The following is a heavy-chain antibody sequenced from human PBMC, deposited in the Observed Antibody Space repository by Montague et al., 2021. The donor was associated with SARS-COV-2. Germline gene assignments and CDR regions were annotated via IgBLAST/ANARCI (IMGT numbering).Heavy chain of an antibody. J-gene: IGHJ3*02. D-gene: IGHD4-23*01. Sequence: SETLSLTCTVSGGSISSRSYYWGWIRQPPGKGLEWIGSIYYSGSTYYNPSLKIRVTISVDTSKNQFSLKLSSVTAADTAVYYCARLRGDYGGTYDTFDIWGQGTLVTVSS. CDR3: ARLRGDYGGTYDTFDI. CDR2: IYYSGST. V-gene: IGHV4-39*01. CDR1: GGSISSRSYY.